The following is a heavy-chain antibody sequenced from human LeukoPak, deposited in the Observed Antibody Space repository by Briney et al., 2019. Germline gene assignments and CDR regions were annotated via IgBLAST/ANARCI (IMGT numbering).Heavy chain of an antibody. CDR3: ARLSSGSYYVIDY. J-gene: IGHJ4*02. CDR2: IYHSGST. D-gene: IGHD1-26*01. V-gene: IGHV4-38-2*01. CDR1: GYSISSCYY. Sequence: SETLSLTCAVSGYSISSCYYWGWIRQPPGKGLEWIGSIYHSGSTYYNPSLKSRVTISVDTSKNQFSLKLSSVTAADTAVYYCARLSSGSYYVIDYWGQGTLVTVSS.